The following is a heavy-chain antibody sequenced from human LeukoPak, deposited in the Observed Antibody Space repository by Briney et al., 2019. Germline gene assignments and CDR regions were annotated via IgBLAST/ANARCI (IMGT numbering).Heavy chain of an antibody. CDR2: IKHEGSEK. V-gene: IGHV3-7*02. Sequence: PGGPRRSSCAAPGFTFSTNGMSWVAKAQGKGRNWLANIKHEGSEKYYVDSVKCRFTISRDNAKNSLYLQMNSLRAEDTAVYYCARQSSGNYYRYGMDVWGQGTTVTVSS. D-gene: IGHD3-10*01. CDR1: GFTFSTNG. J-gene: IGHJ6*02. CDR3: ARQSSGNYYRYGMDV.